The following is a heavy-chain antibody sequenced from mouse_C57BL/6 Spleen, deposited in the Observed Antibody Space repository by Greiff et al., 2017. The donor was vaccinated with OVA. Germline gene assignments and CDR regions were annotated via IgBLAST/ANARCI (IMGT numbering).Heavy chain of an antibody. CDR1: GFTFSSYA. CDR2: ISDGGSYT. D-gene: IGHD1-1*01. CDR3: ARDGYGSSFDY. Sequence: EVQRVESGGGLVKPGGSLKLSCAASGFTFSSYAMSWVRQTPEKRLEWVATISDGGSYTYYPDNVKGRFTISGDNAKNNLYLQMSHLKAEDTAVYYCARDGYGSSFDYWGKGTTLTVSS. V-gene: IGHV5-4*01. J-gene: IGHJ2*01.